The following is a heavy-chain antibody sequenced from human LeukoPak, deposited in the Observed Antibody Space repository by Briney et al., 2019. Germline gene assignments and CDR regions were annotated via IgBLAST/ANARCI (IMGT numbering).Heavy chain of an antibody. Sequence: GASVKVSCKASGGTFSSYAISWVRQAPGQGLEWMGGIIPIFGTANYAQKFQGRVTITADESTSTAYMELSSLRSEDTAVYYCARGYDFWSGFYIWGQGTIVTVSS. J-gene: IGHJ3*02. D-gene: IGHD3-3*01. CDR3: ARGYDFWSGFYI. V-gene: IGHV1-69*13. CDR2: IIPIFGTA. CDR1: GGTFSSYA.